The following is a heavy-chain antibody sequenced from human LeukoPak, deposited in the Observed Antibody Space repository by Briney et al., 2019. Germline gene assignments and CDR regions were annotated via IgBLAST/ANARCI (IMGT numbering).Heavy chain of an antibody. Sequence: GGSLRLSCAASGFTFSTYWMHWVRQAPGKGLVWVSRINSDGSSTNYADSVKGRFTISRDNAKNTLYLQMNSLRAEDTAVYYCARGVVGATYEDWFDPWGQGTLVTVSS. D-gene: IGHD1-26*01. J-gene: IGHJ5*02. CDR1: GFTFSTYW. CDR2: INSDGSST. V-gene: IGHV3-74*01. CDR3: ARGVVGATYEDWFDP.